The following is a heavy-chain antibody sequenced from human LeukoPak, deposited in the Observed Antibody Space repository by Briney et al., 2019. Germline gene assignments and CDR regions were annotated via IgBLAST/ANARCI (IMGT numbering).Heavy chain of an antibody. Sequence: GGSLRLSCAASGSTFSNYAMTWVRQAPGKGLEWVSAISDSGAGAYYADSLQGRFTISRDNSNNTLYLQMNSLRAEDTAVYYCAKGGGNSPFDYWGQGTLVTVSS. J-gene: IGHJ4*02. V-gene: IGHV3-23*01. CDR2: ISDSGAGA. D-gene: IGHD4-23*01. CDR3: AKGGGNSPFDY. CDR1: GSTFSNYA.